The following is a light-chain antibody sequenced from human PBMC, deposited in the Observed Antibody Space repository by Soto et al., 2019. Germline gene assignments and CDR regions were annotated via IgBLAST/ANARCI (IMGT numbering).Light chain of an antibody. CDR2: AAS. CDR1: QGIIDY. Sequence: DIQMTQSPSSLAASVGDRVTITCRASQGIIDYLAWYQQKPGKAPKLLIYAASTLQSGVPSRVSGSGARTDFTLTITSLQPEDVATYYFQKYNSAPRTFGQGTKVEIK. V-gene: IGKV1-27*01. J-gene: IGKJ1*01. CDR3: QKYNSAPRT.